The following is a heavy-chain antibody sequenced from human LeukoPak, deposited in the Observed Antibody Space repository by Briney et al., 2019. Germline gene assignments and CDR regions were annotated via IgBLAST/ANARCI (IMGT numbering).Heavy chain of an antibody. CDR1: GTSISSGAYS. J-gene: IGHJ4*02. D-gene: IGHD3-3*01. V-gene: IGHV4-31*03. CDR3: ARTITIFGALGYFDY. CDR2: IYYSGNT. Sequence: NPAETLCLTCTVSGTSISSGAYSWSWVRQHPGKGLEWIAYIYYSGNTYYNPSLKRRVTISVDTSKNQFSLKLSSVTAADTAVYYCARTITIFGALGYFDYWGQGNLGTVSS.